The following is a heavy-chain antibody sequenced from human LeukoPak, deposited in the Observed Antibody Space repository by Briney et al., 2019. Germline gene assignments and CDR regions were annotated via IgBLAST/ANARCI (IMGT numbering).Heavy chain of an antibody. Sequence: GGSLRLPCAASGFTFSSYTMNWVRQAPGGGLEWVSGISGSGTNTYYSDSVKGRFTISRDNSKNTLYLQMNSLRAEDTAVYYCAKGDKPVIAMVKFDYWGHGTLVTVSS. CDR2: ISGSGTNT. CDR3: AKGDKPVIAMVKFDY. J-gene: IGHJ4*01. D-gene: IGHD5-18*01. V-gene: IGHV3-23*01. CDR1: GFTFSSYT.